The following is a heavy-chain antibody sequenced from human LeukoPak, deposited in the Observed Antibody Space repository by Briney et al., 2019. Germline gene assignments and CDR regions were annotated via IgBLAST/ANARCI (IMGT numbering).Heavy chain of an antibody. J-gene: IGHJ3*02. D-gene: IGHD4-17*01. CDR1: GGSISSYY. CDR2: IYYSGST. V-gene: IGHV4-59*01. CDR3: ARETTVTNAFDI. Sequence: TPSETLSLTCTVSGGSISSYYWSWIRQPPGKGLEWIGYIYYSGSTNYNPSLKSRVTISVDTSKNQISLKLSSVTAADTAVYYCARETTVTNAFDIWGQGTMVTVSS.